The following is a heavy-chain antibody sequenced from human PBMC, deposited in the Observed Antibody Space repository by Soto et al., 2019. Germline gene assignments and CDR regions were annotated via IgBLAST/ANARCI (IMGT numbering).Heavy chain of an antibody. CDR1: GYTFTSYG. CDR2: ISAYNGNT. Sequence: QVQLVQSGAEVKKPGASVKVSCKASGYTFTSYGISWVRQAPGQGLEWMGWISAYNGNTNYAQKLQGRVTMTTDTSSSTAYMELRSLRSDDTAVYYCARENESRVGYFDWLQVRESCFDYWGQGTLVTVSS. V-gene: IGHV1-18*01. CDR3: ARENESRVGYFDWLQVRESCFDY. J-gene: IGHJ4*02. D-gene: IGHD3-9*01.